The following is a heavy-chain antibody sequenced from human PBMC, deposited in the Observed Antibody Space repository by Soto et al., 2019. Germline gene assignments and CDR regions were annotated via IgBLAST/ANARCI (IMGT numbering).Heavy chain of an antibody. J-gene: IGHJ4*02. Sequence: SVKVSCKASGGTFSGYTISWVRQAPGQGLEWMGRIIPILGIANYAQKFQGRVTITADKSTSTAYMELSSLRSEDTAVYYCARWVSTNTDYVSWGQGALVTVSS. CDR2: IIPILGIA. CDR1: GGTFSGYT. V-gene: IGHV1-69*02. D-gene: IGHD4-17*01. CDR3: ARWVSTNTDYVS.